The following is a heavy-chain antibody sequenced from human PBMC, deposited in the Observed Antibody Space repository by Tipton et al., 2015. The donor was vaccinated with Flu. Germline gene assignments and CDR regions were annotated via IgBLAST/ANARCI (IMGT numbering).Heavy chain of an antibody. V-gene: IGHV3-11*01. J-gene: IGHJ6*03. CDR3: ARGFSDSSGYPAYYYYYMDV. Sequence: SLRLSCAASGFTFSDYYMSWIRQAPGKGLEWVSYISSSGSTIYYADSVKGRFTISRDNAKNSLYLQMNSLRAEDTAVYYCARGFSDSSGYPAYYYYYMDVWGKGTTVTVSS. D-gene: IGHD3-22*01. CDR2: ISSSGSTI. CDR1: GFTFSDYY.